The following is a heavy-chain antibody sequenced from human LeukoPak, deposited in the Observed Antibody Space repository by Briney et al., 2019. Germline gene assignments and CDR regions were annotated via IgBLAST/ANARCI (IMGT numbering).Heavy chain of an antibody. CDR1: GYSFISYR. V-gene: IGHV1-18*01. CDR3: ARGPAVVNWFDP. J-gene: IGHJ5*02. CDR2: ISPYNGNS. Sequence: ASVKVSCKASGYSFISYRISWVRQAPGQGLEWMGWISPYNGNSKYTDKVLGRVTMTTDTSTSTAYMELRSLRSDDTAVYYCARGPAVVNWFDPWGQGSLVTVSS. D-gene: IGHD3-22*01.